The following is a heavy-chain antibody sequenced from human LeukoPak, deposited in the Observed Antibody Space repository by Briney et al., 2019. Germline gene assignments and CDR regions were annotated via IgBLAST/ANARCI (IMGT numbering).Heavy chain of an antibody. D-gene: IGHD5-12*01. J-gene: IGHJ4*02. CDR3: AKGGLLVATIIYFDY. CDR2: VSGSGGST. Sequence: GGSLRLSCAASGFTFSSYAMSWVRQAPGKGLEWVSAVSGSGGSTYYADSVKGRFTISRDNSKNTLYLQMNSLRAEDTAVYYCAKGGLLVATIIYFDYWGQGTLVTVSS. V-gene: IGHV3-23*01. CDR1: GFTFSSYA.